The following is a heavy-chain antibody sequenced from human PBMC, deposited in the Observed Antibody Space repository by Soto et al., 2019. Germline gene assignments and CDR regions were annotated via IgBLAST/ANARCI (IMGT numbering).Heavy chain of an antibody. J-gene: IGHJ6*02. CDR1: GFTFSSYG. CDR2: IWYDGSNK. CDR3: AREPGGGDGHNFWYYGMDV. V-gene: IGHV3-33*01. D-gene: IGHD2-21*01. Sequence: QVQLVESGGGVVQPGRSLRLSCAASGFTFSSYGMHWVRQAPGKGLEWVAVIWYDGSNKYYADSVKGRFTISRDNSENTRYLQMNSLRAEDTAVYYCAREPGGGDGHNFWYYGMDVWGQGTTVTVSS.